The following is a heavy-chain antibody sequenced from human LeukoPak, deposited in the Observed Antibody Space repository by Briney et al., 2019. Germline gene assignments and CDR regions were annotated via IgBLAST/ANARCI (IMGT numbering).Heavy chain of an antibody. J-gene: IGHJ3*02. CDR3: ARWHLDGYNPYDAFDI. D-gene: IGHD5-24*01. CDR1: GGSISSYY. V-gene: IGHV4-59*08. Sequence: SETLSLTCTVSGGSISSYYWSWIRQPPGKGLERIGYIYYSGSTNYNPSLKSRVTISVDTSKNQFSLKLSSVTAADTAVYYCARWHLDGYNPYDAFDIWGQGTMVSVSS. CDR2: IYYSGST.